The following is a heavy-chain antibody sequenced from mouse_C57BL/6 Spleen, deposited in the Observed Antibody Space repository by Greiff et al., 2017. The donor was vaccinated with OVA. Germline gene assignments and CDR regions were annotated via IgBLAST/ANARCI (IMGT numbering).Heavy chain of an antibody. CDR2: IDPSDSYT. V-gene: IGHV1-50*01. D-gene: IGHD2-3*01. Sequence: VNVVESGAELVKPGASVKLSCKASGYTFTSYWMQWVKQRPGQGLEWIGEIDPSDSYTNYNQKFKGKATLTVDTSSSTAYMQLSSLTSEDSAVYYCARRGDGYPWFAYWGQGTLVTVSA. CDR1: GYTFTSYW. CDR3: ARRGDGYPWFAY. J-gene: IGHJ3*01.